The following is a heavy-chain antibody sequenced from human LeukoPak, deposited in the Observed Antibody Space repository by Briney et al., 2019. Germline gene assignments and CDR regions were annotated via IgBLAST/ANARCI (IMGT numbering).Heavy chain of an antibody. J-gene: IGHJ4*02. CDR1: GFTFSNAR. CDR2: ISGSGGST. Sequence: GGSLRLSCAASGFTFSNARMSWVRQAPGKGLEWVSAISGSGGSTYYADSVKGRFTISRDNSKNTLYLQMNSLRAEDTAVYYCAKDLLDSRSYYFDYWGQGTLVTVSP. D-gene: IGHD3/OR15-3a*01. V-gene: IGHV3-23*01. CDR3: AKDLLDSRSYYFDY.